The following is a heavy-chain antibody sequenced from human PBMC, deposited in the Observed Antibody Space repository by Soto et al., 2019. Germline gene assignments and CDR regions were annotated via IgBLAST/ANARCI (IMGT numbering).Heavy chain of an antibody. CDR1: GASISTDSYY. J-gene: IGHJ4*02. Sequence: SETLSLTCTVSGASISTDSYYWGWIRQPPGKGLEWIGSVSYSGSTYYSPSLRSRVIVSVDASKTQFSLRLSSVTASDTAIYYCARHLHCTNGVCPYYFDFWGQGLPVTVSS. CDR2: VSYSGST. V-gene: IGHV4-39*01. CDR3: ARHLHCTNGVCPYYFDF. D-gene: IGHD2-8*01.